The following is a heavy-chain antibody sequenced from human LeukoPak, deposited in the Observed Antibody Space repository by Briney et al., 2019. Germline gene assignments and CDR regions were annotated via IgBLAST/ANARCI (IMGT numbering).Heavy chain of an antibody. D-gene: IGHD4-17*01. CDR2: INHSGST. CDR3: ARGTTLTTLPYYYYYMDV. V-gene: IGHV4-34*01. Sequence: SETLSLTCAVYGGSFSGYYWSWIRQPPGKGLEWIGEINHSGSTNYNPSLKSRVTISVDTSKNQFSLKLSSVTAADTAVYYCARGTTLTTLPYYYYYMDVWGEGTTVTVSS. J-gene: IGHJ6*03. CDR1: GGSFSGYY.